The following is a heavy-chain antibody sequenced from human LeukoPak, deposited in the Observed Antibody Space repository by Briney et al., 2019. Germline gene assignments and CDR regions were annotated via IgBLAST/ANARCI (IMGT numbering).Heavy chain of an antibody. CDR2: ISPADSDT. D-gene: IGHD3-10*01. Sequence: GESLKISCKGSGYSFTSYWIGWVRQMPGKGLAWMGIISPADSDTRYSPSFQGQVTISVDKSISTAYLQWSSLKASDTAMYYCARRVTQVDYWGQGTLVTVSS. J-gene: IGHJ4*02. CDR1: GYSFTSYW. CDR3: ARRVTQVDY. V-gene: IGHV5-51*01.